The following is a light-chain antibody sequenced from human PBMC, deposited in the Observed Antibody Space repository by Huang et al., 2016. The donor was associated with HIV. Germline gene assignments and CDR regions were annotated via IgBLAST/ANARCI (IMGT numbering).Light chain of an antibody. J-gene: IGKJ4*01. Sequence: EIVLTQSPATLSLSPGERATLSCRASQSVSSYLAWYQQRPGQAPRRLIYDASNRATGSAARFSGSGAGTDFTRTISSLEPEDCAVYYCQQRSNWPPLTFGGGTKVEIK. V-gene: IGKV3-11*01. CDR3: QQRSNWPPLT. CDR2: DAS. CDR1: QSVSSY.